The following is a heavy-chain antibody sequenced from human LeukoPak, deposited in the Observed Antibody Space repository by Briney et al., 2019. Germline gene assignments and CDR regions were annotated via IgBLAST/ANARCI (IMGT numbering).Heavy chain of an antibody. CDR1: GFTFNTYV. CDR2: ITSGGTYI. Sequence: KPGGSLRLSCAASGFTFNTYVMSWVRQAPGKGLEWVSSITSGGTYIYYADSVTGRFTIPRDNAKNSLFLQMNSLRAEDTAVYFCARDNPLFCSGTSCFVTFDIWGQGTMVTVSS. J-gene: IGHJ3*02. D-gene: IGHD2-2*01. V-gene: IGHV3-21*01. CDR3: ARDNPLFCSGTSCFVTFDI.